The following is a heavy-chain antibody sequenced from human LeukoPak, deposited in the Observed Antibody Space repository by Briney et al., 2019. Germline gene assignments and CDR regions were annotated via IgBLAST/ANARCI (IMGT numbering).Heavy chain of an antibody. CDR2: ISYDGSNK. D-gene: IGHD6-19*01. Sequence: GRSLRLSCAASGFTFSSYAMHWVRQAPGKGLEGVAVISYDGSNKYYADSVKGRFTISRDNSKNTLYLQMNSLRAEDTAVYYCARGVAEQWLVQRWFDPWGQGTLVTVSS. CDR1: GFTFSSYA. V-gene: IGHV3-30*04. J-gene: IGHJ5*02. CDR3: ARGVAEQWLVQRWFDP.